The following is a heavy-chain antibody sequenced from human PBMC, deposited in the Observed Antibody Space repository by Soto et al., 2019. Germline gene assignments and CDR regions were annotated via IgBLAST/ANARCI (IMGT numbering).Heavy chain of an antibody. CDR2: IIPIFGKA. V-gene: IGHV1-69*13. D-gene: IGHD4-17*01. J-gene: IGHJ3*02. CDR3: ARDYGGNSDWDACDI. Sequence: SVNVSCKASGGTFSSYAISWVRQAPGQGLEWMGGIIPIFGKANYAQKFQGRVTITADESTSTAYMELSSLRSEDTAVYYCARDYGGNSDWDACDIWGQGTMVIVSS. CDR1: GGTFSSYA.